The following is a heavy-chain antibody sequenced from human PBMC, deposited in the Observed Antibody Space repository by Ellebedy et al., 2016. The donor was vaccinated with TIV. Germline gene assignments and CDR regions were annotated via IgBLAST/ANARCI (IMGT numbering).Heavy chain of an antibody. V-gene: IGHV1-46*01. D-gene: IGHD6-19*01. CDR2: INPSGGST. Sequence: AASVKVSCKASGYTFTSHYIHWMRQPPGQGLEWMGVINPSGGSTSYAQKFQGRITMTRDASTTTVYMELSSLRSEDTAVYYCARDSRQWLEEYSFDYWGRGTLVTVSS. J-gene: IGHJ4*02. CDR1: GYTFTSHY. CDR3: ARDSRQWLEEYSFDY.